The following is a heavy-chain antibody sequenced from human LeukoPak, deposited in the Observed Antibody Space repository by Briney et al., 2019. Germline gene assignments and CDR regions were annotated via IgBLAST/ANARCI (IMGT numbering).Heavy chain of an antibody. CDR3: ARVAFIWGRRARIDTAPYLGF. CDR2: MNPNSGNT. J-gene: IGHJ4*02. V-gene: IGHV1-8*01. Sequence: GASVKVSCKASGYTFTSYDINWVRQATGQGLEWMGWMNPNSGNTDYAQKFQGRVTMTRNTYINTAYMELSSLRSEDTAVYYCARVAFIWGRRARIDTAPYLGFWGQGTLVTVSS. D-gene: IGHD5-18*01. CDR1: GYTFTSYD.